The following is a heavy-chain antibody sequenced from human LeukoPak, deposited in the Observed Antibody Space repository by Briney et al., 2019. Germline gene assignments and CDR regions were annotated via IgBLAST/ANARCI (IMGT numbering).Heavy chain of an antibody. J-gene: IGHJ4*02. V-gene: IGHV1-18*01. CDR3: ARDFSYDSSGYYSSTPAYYFDY. CDR1: GYTFTGYG. D-gene: IGHD3-22*01. CDR2: VSTYSGDT. Sequence: ASVKVSCKPSGYTFTGYGISWVRQAPGQGLEWMGWVSTYSGDTDYAQELQGRVTMTTDTSTSTAYMELRSLRSDDTAVYYCARDFSYDSSGYYSSTPAYYFDYWGQGTLVTVSS.